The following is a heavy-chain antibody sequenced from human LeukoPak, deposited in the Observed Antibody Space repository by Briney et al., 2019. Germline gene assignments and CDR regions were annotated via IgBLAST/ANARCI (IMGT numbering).Heavy chain of an antibody. V-gene: IGHV3-23*01. D-gene: IGHD3-22*01. J-gene: IGHJ4*02. CDR2: ISGSGGST. CDR3: AKEQYYYDSSGFDY. Sequence: SGGSLRLSCAASGFTFSSYAVSGVRQAPGKGLEGGSTISGSGGSTYYADSVKGRFTISRDNSKNTLYLQMNSLRAEDTAVYYCAKEQYYYDSSGFDYWGQGTLVTVSS. CDR1: GFTFSSYA.